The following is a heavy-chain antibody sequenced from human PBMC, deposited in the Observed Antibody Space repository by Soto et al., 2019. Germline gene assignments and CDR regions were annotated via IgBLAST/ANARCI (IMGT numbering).Heavy chain of an antibody. V-gene: IGHV1-2*02. D-gene: IGHD4-4*01. CDR3: ARDRGYSNYVHYYYYGMDV. J-gene: IGHJ6*02. Sequence: GASVKVSCKASGYTFTGYYMHWLRQAPGQGLEWMGWINPNSGGTNYAQKFQGRVTMTRDTSISTAYMELSRLRSDDTAVYYCARDRGYSNYVHYYYYGMDVWGQGTTVTVSS. CDR1: GYTFTGYY. CDR2: INPNSGGT.